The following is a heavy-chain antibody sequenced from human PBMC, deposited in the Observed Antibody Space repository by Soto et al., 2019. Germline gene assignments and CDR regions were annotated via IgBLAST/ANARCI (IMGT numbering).Heavy chain of an antibody. J-gene: IGHJ6*02. D-gene: IGHD5-18*01. V-gene: IGHV1-2*02. CDR2: INPNSGGT. CDR1: GSTFTGYY. Sequence: ASVKVSCKASGSTFTGYYMHWVRQAPGQGLERMGWINPNSGGTNYAQKFQGRVTMTRDTSISTAYMELSRLRSDDTAVYYCARDRGYSYGTLFLGYYYGMDVWGQGTTVTVSS. CDR3: ARDRGYSYGTLFLGYYYGMDV.